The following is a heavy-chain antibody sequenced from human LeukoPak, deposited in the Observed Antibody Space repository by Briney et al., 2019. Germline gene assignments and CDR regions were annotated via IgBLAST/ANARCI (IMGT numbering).Heavy chain of an antibody. V-gene: IGHV3-23*01. J-gene: IGHJ6*02. CDR2: ISGSGGST. CDR1: GFTFSSYA. D-gene: IGHD6-13*01. CDR3: AKAEQSSSWFRDYYYYYGMDV. Sequence: PGGSLRLSCAASGFTFSSYAMSWVRQAPGKGLEWVSAISGSGGSTYYADPVKGRFTISSDNSKNTLYLQMNSLRAEDTAVYYCAKAEQSSSWFRDYYYYYGMDVWGQGTTVTVSS.